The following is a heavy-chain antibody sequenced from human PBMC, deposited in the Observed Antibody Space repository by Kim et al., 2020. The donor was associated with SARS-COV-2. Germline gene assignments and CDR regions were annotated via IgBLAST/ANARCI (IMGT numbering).Heavy chain of an antibody. CDR2: IYYSGST. CDR1: GGSISSYY. V-gene: IGHV4-59*13. J-gene: IGHJ4*02. Sequence: SETLSLTCTVSGGSISSYYWSWIRQPPGKGLEWIGYIYYSGSTNYNPSLKSRVTISVDTSKNQFSLKLSSVTAADTAVYYCARVRSAQYRWLQFEYYFDYWGQGTLVTVSS. D-gene: IGHD5-12*01. CDR3: ARVRSAQYRWLQFEYYFDY.